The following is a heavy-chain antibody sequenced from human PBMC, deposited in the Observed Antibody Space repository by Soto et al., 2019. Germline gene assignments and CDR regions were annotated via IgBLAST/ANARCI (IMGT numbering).Heavy chain of an antibody. J-gene: IGHJ6*02. D-gene: IGHD6-6*01. V-gene: IGHV3-30-3*01. CDR3: ARERRIAAPIYSDYYGMDV. CDR2: ISYDGTNK. CDR1: GFTFSNYA. Sequence: QVELVESGGGVVQPGRSLRLSCAASGFTFSNYAVHWVRQAPGKGLEWVSVISYDGTNKYYADSVKGRFTISRDNSKNTLYLQIHSLSPDDTAVYYCARERRIAAPIYSDYYGMDVWGQGTTVTVSS.